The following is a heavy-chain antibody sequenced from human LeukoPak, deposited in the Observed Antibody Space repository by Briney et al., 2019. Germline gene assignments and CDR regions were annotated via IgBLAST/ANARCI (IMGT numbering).Heavy chain of an antibody. J-gene: IGHJ4*02. CDR2: IYYSGTT. CDR1: GGTISSYY. Sequence: PSETLSLTCSASGGTISSYYWSWVRQPPGKGLEWIGDIYYSGTTNYHPSLKSRFTISVDTSKNHFYLKLSSVTSEDTAVYYCARLGGYCGDDHCNFDCWGQRTLVTVA. CDR3: ARLGGYCGDDHCNFDC. D-gene: IGHD2-21*01. V-gene: IGHV4-59*12.